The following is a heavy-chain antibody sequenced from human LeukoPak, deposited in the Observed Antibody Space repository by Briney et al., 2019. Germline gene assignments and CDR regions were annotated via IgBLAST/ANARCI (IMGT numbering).Heavy chain of an antibody. D-gene: IGHD5-18*01. V-gene: IGHV3-21*01. CDR3: ARDSMGIQLWWGIFDY. Sequence: GGSLRLSCAASGFTFSTYNMNWVRQAPGKGLEWVSSITSSSSYIYYADSVKGRFTISRDNAKNSLYLQMNSLRAEDTAVYYCARDSMGIQLWWGIFDYWGQGTLVTVSS. CDR1: GFTFSTYN. CDR2: ITSSSSYI. J-gene: IGHJ4*02.